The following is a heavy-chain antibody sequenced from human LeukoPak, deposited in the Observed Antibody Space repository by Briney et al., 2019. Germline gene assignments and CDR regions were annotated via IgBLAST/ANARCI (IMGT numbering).Heavy chain of an antibody. CDR1: GYTFTGYY. D-gene: IGHD1-26*01. J-gene: IGHJ1*01. CDR2: ISAYNGNT. Sequence: ASVKVSCKASGYTFTGYYMHWVRQAPGQGLEWMGWISAYNGNTNYAQKLQGRVTMTTDTSTSTAYMELRSLRSDDTAVYYCASPGYSGSYLSAQRAEYFQHWGQGPLVTVSS. CDR3: ASPGYSGSYLSAQRAEYFQH. V-gene: IGHV1-18*04.